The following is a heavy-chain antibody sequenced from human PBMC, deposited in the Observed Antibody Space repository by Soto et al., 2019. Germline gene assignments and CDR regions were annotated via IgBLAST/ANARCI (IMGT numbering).Heavy chain of an antibody. V-gene: IGHV1-69*13. CDR2: IIPIFGTA. CDR1: GGTFSSYA. D-gene: IGHD4-4*01. Sequence: SVKVSCKASGGTFSSYAISWVRQAPGQGLEWMGGIIPIFGTANYAQKFQGRVTITADESTSTAYMELSSLRSEDTAVYYCARGSSPTVKDEKRYYYYGMDVWGQGTTVTVSS. CDR3: ARGSSPTVKDEKRYYYYGMDV. J-gene: IGHJ6*02.